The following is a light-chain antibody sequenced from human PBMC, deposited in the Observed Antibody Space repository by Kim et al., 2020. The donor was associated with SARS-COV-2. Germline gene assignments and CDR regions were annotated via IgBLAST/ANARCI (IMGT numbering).Light chain of an antibody. V-gene: IGLV1-47*02. Sequence: GQTITIACSGRSANIGTNHVCWCQQVPRMAPNLLIYADNQRPSGVPDRFSGSKSGTSVSLAIRGLRSEDEALYFCATFDDTLRGQVFGGGTKVTVL. CDR1: SANIGTNH. J-gene: IGLJ3*02. CDR2: ADN. CDR3: ATFDDTLRGQV.